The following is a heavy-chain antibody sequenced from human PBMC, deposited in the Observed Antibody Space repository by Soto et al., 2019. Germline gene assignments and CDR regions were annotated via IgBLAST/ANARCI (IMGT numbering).Heavy chain of an antibody. Sequence: SETLSLTCTVSGGSISSYYWSWIRQPPGKGLEWIGYIYYSGSTNYNPSLKSRVTISVDTSKNQFTLKLSSVTAADTAVYYCARLPGYSYGYAYYYGMDVWGQGTTVTVSS. V-gene: IGHV4-59*01. D-gene: IGHD5-18*01. J-gene: IGHJ6*02. CDR2: IYYSGST. CDR3: ARLPGYSYGYAYYYGMDV. CDR1: GGSISSYY.